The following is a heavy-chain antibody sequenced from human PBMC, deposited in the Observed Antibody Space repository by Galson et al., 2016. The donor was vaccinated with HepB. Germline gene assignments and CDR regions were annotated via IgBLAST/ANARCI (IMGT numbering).Heavy chain of an antibody. Sequence: SVKVSCKASGGTLSSYEISWVRQAPGQGLEWMGGIIPIYDTANYAQKFQGRVTITADKSTSTVYMGLSSLTSEDTAVYYCAGEGMVVVGLDAFDIWGQGTVVTVSS. CDR1: GGTLSSYE. V-gene: IGHV1-69*06. D-gene: IGHD3-22*01. J-gene: IGHJ3*02. CDR3: AGEGMVVVGLDAFDI. CDR2: IIPIYDTA.